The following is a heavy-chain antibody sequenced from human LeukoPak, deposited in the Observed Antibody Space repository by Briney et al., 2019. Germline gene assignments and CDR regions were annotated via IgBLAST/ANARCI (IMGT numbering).Heavy chain of an antibody. CDR3: AREGPGGAGGGYGGDWFDP. CDR1: GYTFTSYD. CDR2: MNPNSGNT. Sequence: ASVKVSCKASGYTFTSYDINWVRQATGQGLEWMGWMNPNSGNTGYAQKFQGRVTMTRNTSISTAYMELSSLRSEDTAVYYCAREGPGGAGGGYGGDWFDPWGQGTLVTVSS. V-gene: IGHV1-8*01. J-gene: IGHJ5*02. D-gene: IGHD2-8*02.